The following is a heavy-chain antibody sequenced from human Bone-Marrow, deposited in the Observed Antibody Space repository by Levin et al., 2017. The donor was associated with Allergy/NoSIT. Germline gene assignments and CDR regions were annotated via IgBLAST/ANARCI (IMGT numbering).Heavy chain of an antibody. CDR3: AKERGFGGVIVTYFDY. CDR1: GFTFSSYA. CDR2: ISGSGGST. V-gene: IGHV3-23*01. J-gene: IGHJ4*02. Sequence: GESLKISCAASGFTFSSYAMSWVRQAPGKGLEWVSAISGSGGSTYYADSVKGRFTISRDNSKNTLYLQMNSLRAEDTAVYYCAKERGFGGVIVTYFDYWGQGTLVTVSS. D-gene: IGHD3-16*02.